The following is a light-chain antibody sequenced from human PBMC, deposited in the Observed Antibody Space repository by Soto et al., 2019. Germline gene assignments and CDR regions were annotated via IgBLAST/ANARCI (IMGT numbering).Light chain of an antibody. J-gene: IGKJ1*01. CDR3: QQYGRSPRT. CDR2: DAS. V-gene: IGKV3-20*01. CDR1: QSVSSSY. Sequence: EIVLTQSPGTLSLSPGERVTLSCRASQSVSSSYLAWYQQRPGQAPRLLIYDASTRATGIPDRFSGSGSGIDFTLTISSLEPEDLAVYYCQQYGRSPRTFGQGTKVEIK.